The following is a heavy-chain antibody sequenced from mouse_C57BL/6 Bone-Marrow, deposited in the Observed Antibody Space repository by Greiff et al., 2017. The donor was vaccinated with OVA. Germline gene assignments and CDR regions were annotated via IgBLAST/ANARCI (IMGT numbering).Heavy chain of an antibody. D-gene: IGHD1-1*01. CDR3: ARWEYYGSSYWYFDV. Sequence: VQLQQSDAELVKPGASVKISCKVSGYTFTDHTIHWMKQRPEQGLEWIGYIYPRDGSTKYNEKFKGKATLTADKSSSTAYMQLNSLTSEDSAVYFCARWEYYGSSYWYFDVWGTGTTVTVSS. CDR2: IYPRDGST. J-gene: IGHJ1*03. V-gene: IGHV1-78*01. CDR1: GYTFTDHT.